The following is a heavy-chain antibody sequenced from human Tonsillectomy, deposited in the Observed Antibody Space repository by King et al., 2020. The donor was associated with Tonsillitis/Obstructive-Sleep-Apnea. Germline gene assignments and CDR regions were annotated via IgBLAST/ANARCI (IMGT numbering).Heavy chain of an antibody. CDR2: ISGSGGST. CDR3: AKDSDCRGYYPSNYYYMDV. Sequence: VQLVESGGGLVQPGGSLRLSCVASGFTFSIYAMTWVRQAPGKGREWVSLISGSGGSTYYADSVKGRFTISRDTSKNTLYLQMNSLRAEDTAVYYCAKDSDCRGYYPSNYYYMDVWGKGTPVTVSS. CDR1: GFTFSIYA. D-gene: IGHD3-22*01. J-gene: IGHJ6*03. V-gene: IGHV3-23*04.